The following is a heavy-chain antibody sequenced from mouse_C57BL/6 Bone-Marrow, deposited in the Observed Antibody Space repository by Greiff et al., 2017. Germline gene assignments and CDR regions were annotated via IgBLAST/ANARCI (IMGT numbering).Heavy chain of an antibody. D-gene: IGHD1-1*01. J-gene: IGHJ3*01. CDR2: IRSKSNNYAT. CDR3: VRLDGSSSWFAY. V-gene: IGHV10-1*01. CDR1: GFSFNTYA. Sequence: EVMLVESGGGLVQPKGSLKLSCAASGFSFNTYAMNWVRQAPGKGLEWVARIRSKSNNYATYYADSVKDRFTISRDDSESMLYLQMNNLKTEDTAMYYCVRLDGSSSWFAYWGQGTLVTVSA.